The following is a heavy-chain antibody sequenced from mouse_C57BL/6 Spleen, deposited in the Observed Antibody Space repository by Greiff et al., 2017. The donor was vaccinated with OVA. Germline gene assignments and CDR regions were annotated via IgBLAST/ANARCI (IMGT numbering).Heavy chain of an antibody. D-gene: IGHD1-1*01. CDR1: GYTFTSYW. CDR3: ARRAITTVAPYAMDY. CDR2: IDPSDSET. V-gene: IGHV1-52*01. Sequence: VQLQQPGAELVRPGSSVKLSCKASGYTFTSYWMHWVKQRPIQGLEWIGNIDPSDSETHYNQKFKDKATLTVDKSSSTAYMQLSSLTSEDSAVYYCARRAITTVAPYAMDYWGQGTSVTVSS. J-gene: IGHJ4*01.